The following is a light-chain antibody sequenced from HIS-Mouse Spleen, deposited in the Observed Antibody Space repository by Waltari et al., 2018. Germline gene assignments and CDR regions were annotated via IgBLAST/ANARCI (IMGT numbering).Light chain of an antibody. Sequence: SYELTQPPSVSVSPGQTARITCPGDALPKKYDYWYQQESGQAPVLVIYEDRKRPSGCPERFSGSSSGTMATLTISGAQVEDEADYYCYSTDSSGNHRVFGGGTKLTVL. CDR1: ALPKKY. J-gene: IGLJ2*01. V-gene: IGLV3-10*01. CDR2: EDR. CDR3: YSTDSSGNHRV.